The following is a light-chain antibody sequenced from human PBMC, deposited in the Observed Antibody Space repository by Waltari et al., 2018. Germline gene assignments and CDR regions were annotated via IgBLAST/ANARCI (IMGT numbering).Light chain of an antibody. Sequence: EIVMTQSPATLSVSPGERATLSCRASQSVSTNLAWYQQKAGQAPRLLIYGASTRASDIPARFSGSGSGTEFTLNISSLQSEDFAVYYCHQYDNWPPVTFGQWTRLEIK. J-gene: IGKJ5*01. CDR3: HQYDNWPPVT. CDR1: QSVSTN. CDR2: GAS. V-gene: IGKV3-15*01.